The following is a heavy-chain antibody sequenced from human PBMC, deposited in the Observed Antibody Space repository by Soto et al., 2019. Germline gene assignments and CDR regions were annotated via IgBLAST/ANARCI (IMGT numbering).Heavy chain of an antibody. J-gene: IGHJ4*02. CDR2: ISGSGGST. Sequence: EVQLLESGGGLVQPGGSLRLSCAAAGFTFSSYAMSWVRQAPGKGLEWVSAISGSGGSTYYADSVKGRFTISRENSKNTMYLQMNSLRAEDTAVYYCAKRTLEIGGYWGQGTLVTVSS. CDR3: AKRTLEIGGY. D-gene: IGHD3-10*01. CDR1: GFTFSSYA. V-gene: IGHV3-23*01.